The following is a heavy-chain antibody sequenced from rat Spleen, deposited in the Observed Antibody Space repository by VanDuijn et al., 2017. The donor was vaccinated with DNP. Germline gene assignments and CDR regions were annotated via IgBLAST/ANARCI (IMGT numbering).Heavy chain of an antibody. CDR3: THALPPD. CDR1: GFPLTSYY. J-gene: IGHJ2*01. Sequence: QVQLKETGPGLVQPTQTLSITCTVYGFPLTSYYIQWVRQTPGKGLEWMGFIRNVGTTDYNSDFKSRLSISRETSKSQIFLTMNSLLPHDTTVYFCTHALPPDWGQGVPVTVSA. CDR2: IRNVGTT. D-gene: IGHD1-4*01. V-gene: IGHV2-65*01.